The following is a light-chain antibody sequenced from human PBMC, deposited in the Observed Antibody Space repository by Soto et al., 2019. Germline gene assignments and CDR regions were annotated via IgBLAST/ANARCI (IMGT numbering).Light chain of an antibody. CDR2: DAS. CDR1: QSVISNF. CDR3: QQYGSSPKT. J-gene: IGKJ1*01. V-gene: IGKV3-20*01. Sequence: IVLTQSPGTLSLSPGERATLSCRASQSVISNFLAWYQQKPGQAPRLLMFDASSRATGIPDRFSGSGSGTDFTLTISRLEPEDFAVYYCQQYGSSPKTFGQGTKVDIK.